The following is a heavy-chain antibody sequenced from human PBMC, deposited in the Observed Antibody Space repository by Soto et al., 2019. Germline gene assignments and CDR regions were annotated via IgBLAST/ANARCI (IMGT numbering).Heavy chain of an antibody. CDR3: ARHWEQWLGYIDY. Sequence: SETLSLTCTVSGGSISSGSFYWGWIRQPPGKGLDWIGSIYYTRNTYYNPSLKSRVTISVDSSKNQFSLKLSSVTAADTAVYYCARHWEQWLGYIDYWGQGTLVTVSS. CDR1: GGSISSGSFY. D-gene: IGHD6-19*01. CDR2: IYYTRNT. V-gene: IGHV4-39*01. J-gene: IGHJ4*02.